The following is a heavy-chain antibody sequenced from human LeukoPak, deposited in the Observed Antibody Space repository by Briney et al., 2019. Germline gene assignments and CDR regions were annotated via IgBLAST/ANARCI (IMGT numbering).Heavy chain of an antibody. Sequence: SETLSLTCTVSGGSISSSSYYWGWIRQPPGKGLEWIGSIYYSGSTYYNPSLKSRVTISVDTSKNQFSLKLSSVTAADTAVYYCARDYGVPTIFDYWGQGTLVTVSS. V-gene: IGHV4-39*07. CDR3: ARDYGVPTIFDY. D-gene: IGHD4-17*01. CDR2: IYYSGST. J-gene: IGHJ4*02. CDR1: GGSISSSSYY.